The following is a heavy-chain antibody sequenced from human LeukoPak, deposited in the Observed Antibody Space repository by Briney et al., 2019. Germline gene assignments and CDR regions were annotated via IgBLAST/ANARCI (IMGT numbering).Heavy chain of an antibody. CDR2: IYTSGST. CDR3: ARDTTTVTTDGWWFDP. D-gene: IGHD4-11*01. CDR1: VGSISSYY. V-gene: IGHV4-4*07. Sequence: PSETLSLTCTVSVGSISSYYWSWIRQPAGKGLEWIGRIYTSGSTNYNPSLKSRVTMSVDTSKNQFSLKLSSVTAADTAVYYCARDTTTVTTDGWWFDPWGQGTLVTVSS. J-gene: IGHJ5*02.